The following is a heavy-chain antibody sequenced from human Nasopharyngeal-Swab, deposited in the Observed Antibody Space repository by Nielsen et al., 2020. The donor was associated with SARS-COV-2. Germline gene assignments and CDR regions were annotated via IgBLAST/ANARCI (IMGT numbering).Heavy chain of an antibody. CDR2: IRSKAYGGTT. J-gene: IGHJ6*02. CDR1: GFTFGDYA. V-gene: IGHV3-49*04. CDR3: TRVSIWFGELYYYGMDV. D-gene: IGHD3-10*01. Sequence: GESLKISCTASGFTFGDYAMSWVRQAPGKGLEWVGFIRSKAYGGTTEYAASVKGRFTISRDDSKSTAYLQMNSLKTEDTAVYYCTRVSIWFGELYYYGMDVWGQGTTVTVSS.